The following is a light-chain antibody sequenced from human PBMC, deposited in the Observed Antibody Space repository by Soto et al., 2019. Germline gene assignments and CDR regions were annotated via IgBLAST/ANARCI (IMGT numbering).Light chain of an antibody. CDR3: QQHQTHST. J-gene: IGKJ1*01. V-gene: IGKV1-5*03. CDR1: QSVAVW. CDR2: QAS. Sequence: DIQMTQSPSTLSASVGDRVTITCRASQSVAVWLAWYQQKPGTAPKLLIYQASRLESGVPSRFSGSGYGTEFTLTISSLQPDDFATYYCQQHQTHSTFGQGTKVEIK.